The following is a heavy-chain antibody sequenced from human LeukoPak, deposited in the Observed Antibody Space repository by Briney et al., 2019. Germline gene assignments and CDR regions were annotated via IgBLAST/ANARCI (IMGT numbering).Heavy chain of an antibody. Sequence: RGSLLLSCAASGFPFSSYWMSWARPAPGKGLEWVANLKQEGSEKYYVDSVKGRFTISGDNAKNSLYLQVNGLRAEDTAVYYCARTSRDIVVVPAAESRYYYYYYMDVWGKGTTVTISS. CDR1: GFPFSSYW. V-gene: IGHV3-7*01. CDR2: LKQEGSEK. CDR3: ARTSRDIVVVPAAESRYYYYYYMDV. D-gene: IGHD2-2*01. J-gene: IGHJ6*03.